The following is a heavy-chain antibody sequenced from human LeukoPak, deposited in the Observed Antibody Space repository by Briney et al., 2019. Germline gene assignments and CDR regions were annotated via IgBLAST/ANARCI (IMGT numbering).Heavy chain of an antibody. V-gene: IGHV4-34*01. CDR2: IYYSGST. CDR1: GGSFSGYY. CDR3: ATRGDVLRYFDWLLLGNAFDI. D-gene: IGHD3-9*01. J-gene: IGHJ3*02. Sequence: PSETLSLTCAVYGGSFSGYYWSWIRQPPGKGLEWIGSIYYSGSTYYNPSLKSRVTISVDTSKNQFSLKLSSVTAADTAVYYCATRGDVLRYFDWLLLGNAFDIWGQGTMVTVSS.